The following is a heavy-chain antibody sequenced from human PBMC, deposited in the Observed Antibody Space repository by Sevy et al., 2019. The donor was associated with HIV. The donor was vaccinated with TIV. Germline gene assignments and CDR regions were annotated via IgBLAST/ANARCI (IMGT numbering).Heavy chain of an antibody. V-gene: IGHV3-23*01. CDR1: GFTFSSYA. CDR2: LSGSGGST. D-gene: IGHD3-10*01. J-gene: IGHJ3*02. CDR3: AKDRVWELGDAFDI. Sequence: GGSLRLSCAASGFTFSSYAMSWVRQAPGKGLEWVSGLSGSGGSTNYADSVKGRFTISRDNSKNTLYLQMNSLRAEDTAVYYCAKDRVWELGDAFDIWGLGTMVTVSS.